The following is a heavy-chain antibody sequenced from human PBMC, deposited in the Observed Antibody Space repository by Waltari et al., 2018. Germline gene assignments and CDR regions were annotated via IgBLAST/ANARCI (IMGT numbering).Heavy chain of an antibody. CDR1: GGSFSGYY. CDR2: INQSGST. Sequence: QVLLQQWGAGLLKPSETLSLTCAVYGGSFSGYYWTWIRQPPGKGLEWIGEINQSGSTNYNPSLKSRVTMSVDTSKNQFSLNLSSVTAADTAVYYCARGRIYTGHLPDYWGQGNMVTVSS. D-gene: IGHD4-4*01. V-gene: IGHV4-34*01. J-gene: IGHJ4*02. CDR3: ARGRIYTGHLPDY.